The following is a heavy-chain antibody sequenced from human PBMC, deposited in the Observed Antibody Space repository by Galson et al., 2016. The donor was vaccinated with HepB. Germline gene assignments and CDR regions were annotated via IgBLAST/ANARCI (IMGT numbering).Heavy chain of an antibody. CDR1: GFTFTSYS. Sequence: SLRLSCAASGFTFTSYSLRWVRQAPGKGLEWVAFISYDGNNIHYADAVKGRFTVSRDNSNNTLYLQMNSLRADDTAVYYCARDPTEVVVPTASDWGQGTLFTVSS. J-gene: IGHJ4*02. D-gene: IGHD2-2*01. CDR3: ARDPTEVVVPTASD. CDR2: ISYDGNNI. V-gene: IGHV3-30*01.